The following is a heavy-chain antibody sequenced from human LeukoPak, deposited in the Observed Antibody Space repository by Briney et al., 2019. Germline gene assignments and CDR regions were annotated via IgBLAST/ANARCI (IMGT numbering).Heavy chain of an antibody. CDR1: GYTFTSYD. Sequence: ASVKVSCKASGYTFTSYDINWVRQATGQGLEWMGWISAYNGNTNYAQKLQGRVTMTTDTSTSTAYMELRSLRSDDTAVYYCARVRGGASAAVAGDYWGQGTLVTVSS. D-gene: IGHD6-19*01. CDR3: ARVRGGASAAVAGDY. V-gene: IGHV1-18*01. CDR2: ISAYNGNT. J-gene: IGHJ4*02.